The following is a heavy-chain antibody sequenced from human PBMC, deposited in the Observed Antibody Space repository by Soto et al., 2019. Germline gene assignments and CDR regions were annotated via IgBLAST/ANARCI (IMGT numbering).Heavy chain of an antibody. CDR1: GGSISSSSYY. CDR2: IYYSGST. CDR3: ARRRAAGTYYYYYGMDV. Sequence: QLQLQESGPGLVKPSETLSLTCTVSGGSISSSSYYWGWIRQPPGKGLEWIGRIYYSGSTYYNPSLKSRVTISVDTSKNQFSLKLSSVTAADTAVYYCARRRAAGTYYYYYGMDVWGQGTTVTVSS. J-gene: IGHJ6*02. D-gene: IGHD6-13*01. V-gene: IGHV4-39*01.